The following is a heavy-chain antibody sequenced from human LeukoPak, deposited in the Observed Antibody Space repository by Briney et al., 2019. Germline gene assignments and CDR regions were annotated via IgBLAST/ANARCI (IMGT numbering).Heavy chain of an antibody. D-gene: IGHD6-6*01. CDR3: ARGRSSWSGSFDP. V-gene: IGHV1-2*06. J-gene: IGHJ5*02. CDR1: GYTFTGYY. CDR2: INPNSGGA. Sequence: ASVKVSCKASGYTFTGYYMHWVRQAPGQGLEWMGRINPNSGGANYAQKLQGRVTMTTDTSTSTAYMELRSLRSDDTAVYYCARGRSSWSGSFDPWGQGTLVTVSS.